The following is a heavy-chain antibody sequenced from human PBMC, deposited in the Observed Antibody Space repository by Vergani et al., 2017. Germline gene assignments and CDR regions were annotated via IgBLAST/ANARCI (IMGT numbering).Heavy chain of an antibody. J-gene: IGHJ6*02. V-gene: IGHV1-69*11. CDR1: GDSLSNYV. CDR2: IIPALGTP. D-gene: IGHD6-25*01. Sequence: QVQLVQSGAEVKKPGSSVKVSCKASGDSLSNYVISWVRQAPGQGLEWMGRIIPALGTPNFARKFQGRVTITADDSTSTVYMEMSSLISDDAAVYYCTRAMRPGRSYHYDYPMDVWGQGTTVTVSS. CDR3: TRAMRPGRSYHYDYPMDV.